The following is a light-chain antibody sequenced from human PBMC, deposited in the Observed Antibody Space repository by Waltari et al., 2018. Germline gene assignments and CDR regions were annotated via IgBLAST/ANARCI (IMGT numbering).Light chain of an antibody. J-gene: IGLJ1*01. CDR3: PSYDSSLSGSV. V-gene: IGLV1-40*01. CDR1: SSDIGAGYD. CDR2: DYS. Sequence: QSVLTQPPSVSGAPGQRVTISCTGSSSDIGAGYDVHWYQQLPGTAPQLLFYDYSTRPSGVPDRVSGSKSGTSASRVITGLQAEDEADYYCPSYDSSLSGSVFGTGTKVTVL.